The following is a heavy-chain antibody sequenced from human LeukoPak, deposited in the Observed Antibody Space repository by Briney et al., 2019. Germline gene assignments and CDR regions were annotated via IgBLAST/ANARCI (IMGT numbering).Heavy chain of an antibody. CDR1: GGSFSGYY. J-gene: IGHJ3*02. CDR2: INHSGSS. V-gene: IGHV4-34*01. CDR3: ARVGVDSSGYYYVNAFDI. Sequence: SETLSLTCAISGGSFSGYYWSWIRQPPGKGLEWIGEINHSGSSNYNPSLKSRITISVDTSKNQFSLRLSSMTAADTAVYYGARVGVDSSGYYYVNAFDIWGQGTMVTVSS. D-gene: IGHD3-22*01.